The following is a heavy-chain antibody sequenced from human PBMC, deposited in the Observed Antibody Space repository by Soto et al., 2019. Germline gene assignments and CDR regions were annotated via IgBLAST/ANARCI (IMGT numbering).Heavy chain of an antibody. D-gene: IGHD3-22*01. J-gene: IGHJ5*02. CDR2: IYYSGST. CDR3: ARDLREYYYDQKTTGWFDP. Sequence: SETLSLTCTVSGGSISSYYWSWIRQPPGKGLEWIGYIYYSGSTNYNPSLKSRVTISVDTSKNQFSLKLSSVTAADTAVYYCARDLREYYYDQKTTGWFDPWGQGTLVTVSS. V-gene: IGHV4-59*01. CDR1: GGSISSYY.